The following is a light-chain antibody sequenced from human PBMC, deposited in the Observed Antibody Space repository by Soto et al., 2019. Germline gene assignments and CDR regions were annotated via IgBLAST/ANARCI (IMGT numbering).Light chain of an antibody. J-gene: IGKJ1*01. CDR2: DAS. CDR1: QSISTR. Sequence: DIQMTQSPATLSASVGDIVTITCRASQSISTRLAWYQQKPGKAPKLLIYDASSLESGVQSRFSGSASGTEFTLTISSLQPDDFATYYCKQYNSYSTFGQGTKVDIK. CDR3: KQYNSYST. V-gene: IGKV1-5*01.